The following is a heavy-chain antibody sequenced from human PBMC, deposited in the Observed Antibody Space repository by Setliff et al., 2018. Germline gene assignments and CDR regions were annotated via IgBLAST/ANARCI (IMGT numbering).Heavy chain of an antibody. V-gene: IGHV3-9*01. D-gene: IGHD2-2*02. Sequence: GGSLRLSCAASGFTFDDYAMHWVRQAPGKGLEWVSGISWNSGSIGYADSVKGRFTISRDNARNSLYLQMNSLRADDAAVYYCARSSAPIKRDYMDVWGKGTTVTVSS. CDR3: ARSSAPIKRDYMDV. CDR2: ISWNSGSI. J-gene: IGHJ6*03. CDR1: GFTFDDYA.